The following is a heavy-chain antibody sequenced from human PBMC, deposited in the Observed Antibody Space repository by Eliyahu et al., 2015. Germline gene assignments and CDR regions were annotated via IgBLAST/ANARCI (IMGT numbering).Heavy chain of an antibody. V-gene: IGHV4-31*03. J-gene: IGHJ3*02. Sequence: QVQLQESGPGLLKPSQTLSLLCXVSGGSISSGGHYWSWIRQHPGEGLEWIGYFLYSGSTYYNPSLKTRVTISVDTSKNQFSLKLSSMTAADTAVYYCARAGTNGYAFDIWGQGTMVTVS. CDR2: FLYSGST. D-gene: IGHD2-8*01. CDR1: GGSISSGGHY. CDR3: ARAGTNGYAFDI.